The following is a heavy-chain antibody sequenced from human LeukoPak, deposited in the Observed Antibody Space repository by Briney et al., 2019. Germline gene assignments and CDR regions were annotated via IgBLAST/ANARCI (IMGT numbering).Heavy chain of an antibody. CDR2: ISGSGGSA. J-gene: IGHJ4*02. CDR3: AKDGESYDFWSGYLFDY. D-gene: IGHD3-3*01. V-gene: IGHV3-23*01. Sequence: GGSLRLSCAASGFTFSSYAMSWVRQAPGKGLAWVSGISGSGGSAHYADSVKGRFTISRDNSKNTLYLQMNSLRAEDTAVYYCAKDGESYDFWSGYLFDYWGQGTLVTVSS. CDR1: GFTFSSYA.